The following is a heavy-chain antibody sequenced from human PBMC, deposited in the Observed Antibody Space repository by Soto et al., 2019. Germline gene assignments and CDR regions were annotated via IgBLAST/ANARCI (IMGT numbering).Heavy chain of an antibody. CDR1: GFTFSSYG. CDR2: IWYDGGNK. Sequence: GGSLRLSCAASGFTFSSYGMHWVRQAPGKGLGWMALIWYDGGNKNYADSVKGRFTISRDNSKNTMYLQMNSLRVEDTARYYCARGKSGWYREYCYGMDVWGQGTAVTVSS. CDR3: ARGKSGWYREYCYGMDV. J-gene: IGHJ6*02. V-gene: IGHV3-33*01. D-gene: IGHD6-19*01.